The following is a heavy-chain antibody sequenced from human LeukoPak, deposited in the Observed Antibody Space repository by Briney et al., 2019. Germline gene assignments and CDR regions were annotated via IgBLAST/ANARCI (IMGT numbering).Heavy chain of an antibody. CDR2: MNPNSGNT. CDR1: GYTFTSYD. J-gene: IGHJ6*03. V-gene: IGHV1-8*03. D-gene: IGHD2-2*01. CDR3: ARGRKLVVVPAAPRKEYYYYMDV. Sequence: ASVKVSCKASGYTFTSYDINWVRQATGQGLEWMGWMNPNSGNTGYAQKFQGRVTITRNTSISTAYMELGSLRSEDTAVYYCARGRKLVVVPAAPRKEYYYYMDVWGKGTTVTVSS.